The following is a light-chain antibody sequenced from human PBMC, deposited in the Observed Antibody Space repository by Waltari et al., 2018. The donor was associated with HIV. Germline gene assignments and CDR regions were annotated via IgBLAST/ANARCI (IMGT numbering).Light chain of an antibody. CDR3: CSYAGSSTVV. CDR2: EVS. J-gene: IGLJ2*01. Sequence: QSALTKPASVSGSPGQSITISCTGTSSDVGGYNYVSWYQQHPGKAPKLMIYEVSKRPSGVSTRFSGSKSGNTASLTISGLQAEDEADYYCCSYAGSSTVVFGGGTKLTVL. V-gene: IGLV2-23*02. CDR1: SSDVGGYNY.